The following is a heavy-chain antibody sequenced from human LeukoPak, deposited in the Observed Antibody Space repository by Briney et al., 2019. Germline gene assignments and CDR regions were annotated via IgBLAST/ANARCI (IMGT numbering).Heavy chain of an antibody. D-gene: IGHD5-18*01. Sequence: SETLSLTCAVYGGSFSGYYRSWIRQPPGKGLEWIGEINHSGSTNYNLSLKSRVTISGDTSKNQFSLKLSSVTAADTAVYFCARVGYSYVINDWSRTGLGAYPTKYYYHMDVWGKGTTVTVSS. CDR1: GGSFSGYY. V-gene: IGHV4-34*01. CDR2: INHSGST. CDR3: ARVGYSYVINDWSRTGLGAYPTKYYYHMDV. J-gene: IGHJ6*03.